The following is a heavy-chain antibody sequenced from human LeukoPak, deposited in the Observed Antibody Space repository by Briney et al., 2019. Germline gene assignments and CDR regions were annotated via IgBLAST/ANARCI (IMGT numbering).Heavy chain of an antibody. CDR2: IKSKTDGETT. Sequence: GGSLRLSCAASGFTFSSAWMSWVRQAPGQGLEWIGRIKSKTDGETTEYAAPVKGRFTISRDDSKNTLYLQMNSLKTEDTAVYYCTTLRLALAYGVDVWGQGTTVTVSS. V-gene: IGHV3-15*01. CDR3: TTLRLALAYGVDV. D-gene: IGHD3-9*01. CDR1: GFTFSSAW. J-gene: IGHJ6*02.